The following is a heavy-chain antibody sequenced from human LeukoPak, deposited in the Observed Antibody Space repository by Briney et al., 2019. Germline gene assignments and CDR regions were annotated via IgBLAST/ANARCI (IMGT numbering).Heavy chain of an antibody. V-gene: IGHV4-4*07. CDR2: IYTSGGT. D-gene: IGHD3-3*01. CDR1: GGSISSYH. CDR3: AINSWNNYYYFDY. J-gene: IGHJ4*02. Sequence: SETLSLTCTVSGGSISSYHWTWIRPPAGKGLEWIGRIYTSGGTNYNPSLKSRVTMSVDTSKNQFSLKLSSVTAADTAVYYCAINSWNNYYYFDYWGQGTLVTVSS.